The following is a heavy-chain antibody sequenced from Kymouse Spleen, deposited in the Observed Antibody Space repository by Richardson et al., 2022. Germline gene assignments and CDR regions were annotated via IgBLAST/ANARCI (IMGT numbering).Heavy chain of an antibody. V-gene: IGHV3-33*01. CDR2: IWYDGSNK. CDR1: GFTFSSYG. Sequence: QVQLVESGGGVVQPGRSLRLSCAASGFTFSSYGMHWVRQAPGKGLEWVAVIWYDGSNKYYADSVKGRFTISRDNSKNTLYLQMNSLRAEDTAVYYCARTGPYWYFDLWGRGTLVTVSS. J-gene: IGHJ2*01. CDR3: ARTGPYWYFDL. D-gene: IGHD3-9*01.